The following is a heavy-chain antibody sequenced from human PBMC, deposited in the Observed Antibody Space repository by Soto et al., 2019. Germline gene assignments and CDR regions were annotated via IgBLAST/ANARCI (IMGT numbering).Heavy chain of an antibody. CDR3: ARARGLRFLEWLLLNY. V-gene: IGHV3-30*04. CDR1: GFTFSSYA. Sequence: GGSLRLSCAASGFTFSSYAMHCVRQAPCKGLEWVAVISHDRSNKYYADSVKGRFTISRDNSKNTLYLQMDSLRADDTAVFYCARARGLRFLEWLLLNYWGQGTLVTLSS. J-gene: IGHJ4*02. D-gene: IGHD3-3*01. CDR2: ISHDRSNK.